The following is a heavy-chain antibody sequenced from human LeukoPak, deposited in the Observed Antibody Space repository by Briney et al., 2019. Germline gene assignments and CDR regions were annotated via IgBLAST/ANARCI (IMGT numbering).Heavy chain of an antibody. CDR1: GGSISTGGYY. J-gene: IGHJ4*02. CDR2: IYHSRST. D-gene: IGHD4-23*01. V-gene: IGHV4-30-2*01. Sequence: PSETLSLICTVSGGSISTGGYYWSWIRQPPGKGLEWIGYIYHSRSTYYNPSLKSRVTISVDRSKTQFSLKLSSVTAADTAVYYCARTGYGGNSNFDYWGQGTLVTVSS. CDR3: ARTGYGGNSNFDY.